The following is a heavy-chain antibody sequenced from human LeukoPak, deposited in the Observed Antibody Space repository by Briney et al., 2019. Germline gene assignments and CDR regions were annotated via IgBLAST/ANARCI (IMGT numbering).Heavy chain of an antibody. CDR3: ARDGPWIQTNFGY. CDR2: ISGSGGST. CDR1: GFTFSSNA. V-gene: IGHV3-23*01. J-gene: IGHJ4*02. Sequence: GGSLRLSCAASGFTFSSNAMSWVRQAPGKGLEWVSAISGSGGSTYYADSVKGRFTISRDNSKNTLYLQMNSLRAEDTAVYFCARDGPWIQTNFGYWGQGTLVTVSS. D-gene: IGHD5-18*01.